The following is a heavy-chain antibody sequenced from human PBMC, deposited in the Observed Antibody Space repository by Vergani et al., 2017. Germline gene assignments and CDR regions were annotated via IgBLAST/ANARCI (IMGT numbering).Heavy chain of an antibody. CDR1: GFTFSSYS. V-gene: IGHV3-49*04. Sequence: EVQLVESGGGLVQPGGSLRLSCAASGFTFSSYSMNWVRQAPGKGLEWVGFIRSKAYGGTTEYAASVKGRFTISRDDSKSIAYLQMNSLKTEDTAVYYCTRERYFDWYDAFDIWGQGTMVTVSS. CDR2: IRSKAYGGTT. D-gene: IGHD3-9*01. CDR3: TRERYFDWYDAFDI. J-gene: IGHJ3*02.